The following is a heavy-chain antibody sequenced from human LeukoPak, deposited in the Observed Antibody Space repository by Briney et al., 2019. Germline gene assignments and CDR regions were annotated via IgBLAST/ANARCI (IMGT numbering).Heavy chain of an antibody. Sequence: GGSLRLSCAASGFTVSSNYMSWVRQVPGKGLEWVSVIYSGGSTYYADSVKGRFTISRDNSKNTLYLQMNSLRAEDTAVYYCARDGGGTGYNWFDPWGQGTLVTVSS. CDR3: ARDGGGTGYNWFDP. CDR1: GFTVSSNY. J-gene: IGHJ5*02. CDR2: IYSGGST. V-gene: IGHV3-66*01. D-gene: IGHD3/OR15-3a*01.